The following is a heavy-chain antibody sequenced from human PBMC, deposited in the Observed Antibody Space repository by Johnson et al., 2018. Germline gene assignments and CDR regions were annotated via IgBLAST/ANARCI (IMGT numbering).Heavy chain of an antibody. CDR3: TRAKYYDFWSGYYYPLGMDV. Sequence: VQLVESGGGLVKPGRSLRLSCTASGFTFGDYAMSWFRQAPGKGLEWVGFIRSKAYGGTTEYAASVKGRFTISRDDSKSIAYLQMNSLKTEDTAVYYCTRAKYYDFWSGYYYPLGMDVWGQGTTVTVSS. D-gene: IGHD3-3*01. J-gene: IGHJ6*02. CDR2: IRSKAYGGTT. V-gene: IGHV3-49*05. CDR1: GFTFGDYA.